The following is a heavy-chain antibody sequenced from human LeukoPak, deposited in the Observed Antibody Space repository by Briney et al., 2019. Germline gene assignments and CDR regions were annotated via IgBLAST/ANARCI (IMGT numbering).Heavy chain of an antibody. V-gene: IGHV4-59*01. D-gene: IGHD5-12*01. Sequence: PSETLSLTCTVSGGSISSYYWSWIRQPPGKGLEWIGYIYYTGNTNYNPSLKSRVTISVGTSKNQFSLKLSSVTAADTAVYYCARSPYSGYDYFFDYWGQGTLVTVSS. CDR2: IYYTGNT. CDR3: ARSPYSGYDYFFDY. CDR1: GGSISSYY. J-gene: IGHJ4*02.